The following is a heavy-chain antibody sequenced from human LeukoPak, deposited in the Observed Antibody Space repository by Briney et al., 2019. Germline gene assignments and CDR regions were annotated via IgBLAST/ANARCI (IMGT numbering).Heavy chain of an antibody. D-gene: IGHD3-10*01. CDR3: ARGFTDYYGSGTPDAFDI. J-gene: IGHJ3*02. CDR2: IDHSGST. Sequence: PSETLSLTCAVYGGSFSGYYWSWIRQPPGKGLEWIGEIDHSGSTNYNPSLKSRVTISVDTSKNQFSLKLSSVTAADTAVYYCARGFTDYYGSGTPDAFDIWGQATMVTVSS. V-gene: IGHV4-34*01. CDR1: GGSFSGYY.